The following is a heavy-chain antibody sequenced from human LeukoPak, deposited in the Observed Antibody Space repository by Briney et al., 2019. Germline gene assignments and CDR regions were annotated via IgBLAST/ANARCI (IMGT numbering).Heavy chain of an antibody. CDR2: TYYRSTWYN. D-gene: IGHD5-24*01. V-gene: IGHV6-1*01. J-gene: IGHJ5*02. Sequence: SQTLSLTCAISGDSVSSNSVTWNWIRQSPSRGLEWLGRTYYRSTWYNDYAVSVRGRITVNPDTSKNQFSLKLSSVTAADTAVYYCAKSWRPRRWPDSFDPWGQGTLVTVSS. CDR1: GDSVSSNSVT. CDR3: AKSWRPRRWPDSFDP.